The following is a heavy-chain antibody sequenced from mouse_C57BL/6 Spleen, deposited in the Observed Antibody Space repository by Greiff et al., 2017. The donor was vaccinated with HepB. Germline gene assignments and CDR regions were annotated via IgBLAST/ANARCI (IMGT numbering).Heavy chain of an antibody. V-gene: IGHV2-9-1*01. CDR3: TRKRAYYSNYNYAMDY. CDR1: GFSLTSYA. D-gene: IGHD2-5*01. CDR2: IWTGVGT. J-gene: IGHJ4*01. Sequence: VMLVESGPGLVAPSQSLSITCTVSGFSLTSYAISWVRQPPGKGLEWLGVIWTGVGTNYNSALKSRLSIIKDNSKSQVFLKMNSLQTDDTARYYCTRKRAYYSNYNYAMDYWGQGTSVTVSS.